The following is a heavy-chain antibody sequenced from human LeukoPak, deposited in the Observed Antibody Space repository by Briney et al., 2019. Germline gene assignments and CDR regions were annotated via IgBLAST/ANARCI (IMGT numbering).Heavy chain of an antibody. J-gene: IGHJ4*02. V-gene: IGHV3-7*01. CDR2: ISKDGNEI. D-gene: IGHD1-1*01. CDR1: GFTFSDYY. CDR3: VTDGDKWNDFEY. Sequence: GGSLRLSCAASGFTFSDYYMSWIRQAPGKGLEWVAIISKDGNEIEYVDSVKGRFTLSRDNAKNSVYLQMNSLRTEDTALYYCVTDGDKWNDFEYWGQGTLVTVSS.